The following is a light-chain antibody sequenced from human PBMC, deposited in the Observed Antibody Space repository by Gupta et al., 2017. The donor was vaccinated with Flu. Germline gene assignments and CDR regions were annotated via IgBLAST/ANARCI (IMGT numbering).Light chain of an antibody. Sequence: ISCRSSQGLVHSDGNTYLNWFHQRPGQPPRRLIYRVSNRDSGVPDRIIGSGSGTDFTLKISGVEAEDVGIYYCMQGVHWPYTFGQGTKLEIK. CDR1: QGLVHSDGNTY. CDR3: MQGVHWPYT. CDR2: RVS. V-gene: IGKV2-30*02. J-gene: IGKJ2*01.